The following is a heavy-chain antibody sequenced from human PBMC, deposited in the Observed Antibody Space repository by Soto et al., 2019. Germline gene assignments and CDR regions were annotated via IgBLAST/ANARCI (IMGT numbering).Heavy chain of an antibody. CDR3: ARDPGGQWLVRSHFDY. CDR2: INPNSGGT. D-gene: IGHD6-19*01. Sequence: GASVKVSCKASGYTFTGYYMHWVRQAPGQGLEWMGWINPNSGGTNYAQKFQGRVTMTRDTSISTAYMELSRLRSDDTAVYYCARDPGGQWLVRSHFDYWGQGTLVTVSS. V-gene: IGHV1-2*02. J-gene: IGHJ4*02. CDR1: GYTFTGYY.